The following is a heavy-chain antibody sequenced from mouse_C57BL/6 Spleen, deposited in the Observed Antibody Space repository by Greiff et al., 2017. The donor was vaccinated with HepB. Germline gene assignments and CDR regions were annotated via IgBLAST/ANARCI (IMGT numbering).Heavy chain of an antibody. CDR2: ISDGGSYT. D-gene: IGHD1-1*02. V-gene: IGHV5-4*01. CDR1: GFTFSSYA. CDR3: ARDGNYFDY. Sequence: EVKLVESGGGLVKPGGSLKLSCAASGFTFSSYAMSWVRQTPEKRLEWVATISDGGSYTYYPDNVKGRFTISRDNAKNNLYLQMSHLKSEDTAMYYCARDGNYFDYWGQGTTRTVSS. J-gene: IGHJ2*01.